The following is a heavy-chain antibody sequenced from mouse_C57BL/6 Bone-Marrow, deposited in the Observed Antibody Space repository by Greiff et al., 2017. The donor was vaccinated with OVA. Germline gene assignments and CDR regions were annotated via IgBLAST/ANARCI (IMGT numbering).Heavy chain of an antibody. CDR1: GFTFSDYY. CDR2: INYDGSST. D-gene: IGHD1-1*01. CDR3: ARDLYYYAYFDV. V-gene: IGHV5-16*01. J-gene: IGHJ1*03. Sequence: EVMLVESEGGLVKPGSSMKLSCTASGFTFSDYYMAWVRQVPEKGLEWVANINYDGSSTYYMDSLKSRFIISRDKAKNILYLQMSSLKSEDTAAYYCARDLYYYAYFDVWGTGTTVTVSS.